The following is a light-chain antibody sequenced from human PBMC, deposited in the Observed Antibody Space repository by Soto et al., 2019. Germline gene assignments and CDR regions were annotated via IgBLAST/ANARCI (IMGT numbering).Light chain of an antibody. Sequence: DIQMTQSPSTLSASVGDRVTITCRASQSISSWLAWYQQKPGKAPKLLIYKASSLDRGVPSRFSGSGSGTDFTLTISSMQPDDFATYYCQQYNSYPCLFGQGTKLEIK. CDR3: QQYNSYPCL. J-gene: IGKJ2*01. V-gene: IGKV1-5*03. CDR2: KAS. CDR1: QSISSW.